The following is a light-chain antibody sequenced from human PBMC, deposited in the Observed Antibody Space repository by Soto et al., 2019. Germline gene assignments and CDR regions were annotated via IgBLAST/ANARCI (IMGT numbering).Light chain of an antibody. CDR2: GAS. J-gene: IGKJ5*01. Sequence: EIVMTQSPGTLSGSPGERATLSCRASQSFSNNLAWYQQKPGQAPRLLIYGASTRATGIPARFSGSGSGTEFTLTISSLQSEDSAIYYCQQRNIWPPVTFGQGTRLEIK. CDR3: QQRNIWPPVT. V-gene: IGKV3-15*01. CDR1: QSFSNN.